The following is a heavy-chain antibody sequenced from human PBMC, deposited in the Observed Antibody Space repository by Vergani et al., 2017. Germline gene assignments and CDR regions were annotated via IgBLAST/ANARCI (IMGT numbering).Heavy chain of an antibody. CDR3: ARDRSPYDDILTDYLWDYVIDV. CDR1: GYTVTSYG. CDR2: ISPYNGNT. J-gene: IGHJ6*02. Sequence: QVHLVQSGVEVRKPGASVKVSCQASGYTVTSYGVSWVRQAPGQGLEWMGWISPYNGNTHYARKFQGRVTMTTDTSTNTVYLELRNLRSDDTALYYCARDRSPYDDILTDYLWDYVIDVWGQGTTVTVSS. D-gene: IGHD3-9*01. V-gene: IGHV1-18*01.